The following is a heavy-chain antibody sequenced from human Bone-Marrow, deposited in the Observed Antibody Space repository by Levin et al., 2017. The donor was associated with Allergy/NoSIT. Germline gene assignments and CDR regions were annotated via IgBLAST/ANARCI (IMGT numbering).Heavy chain of an antibody. D-gene: IGHD3-3*01. CDR3: AREGALTIFGVVRGPLDY. J-gene: IGHJ4*02. CDR2: IPYDGRNI. CDR1: GFTLRKYG. Sequence: PGGSLRLSCLASGFTLRKYGMHWVRQAPGKGLEWVAIIPYDGRNIKYGESVKGRFTVSRDTSKNTVHLEMNSLRVDDTAVYYCAREGALTIFGVVRGPLDYWGQGTLVTVSS. V-gene: IGHV3-33*05.